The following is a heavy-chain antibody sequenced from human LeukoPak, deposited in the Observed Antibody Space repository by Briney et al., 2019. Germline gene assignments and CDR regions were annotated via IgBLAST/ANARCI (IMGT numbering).Heavy chain of an antibody. CDR3: ARRAGAYSHPYDY. CDR2: ISYDGSNK. CDR1: GFTFSSYA. Sequence: GRSLRLSCAAPGFTFSSYAMHWVRQAPGKGLEWVAVISYDGSNKYYADSVKGRFTISRYNSKTTLYLKMNSLRAEDTAVYYCARRAGAYSHPYDYWGQGTLVTVSS. V-gene: IGHV3-30*14. J-gene: IGHJ4*02. D-gene: IGHD4/OR15-4a*01.